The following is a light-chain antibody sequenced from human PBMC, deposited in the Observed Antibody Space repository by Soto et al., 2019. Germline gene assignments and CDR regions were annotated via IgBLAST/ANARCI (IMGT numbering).Light chain of an antibody. CDR1: QSVSSS. J-gene: IGKJ1*01. CDR3: QQYGSSGT. CDR2: GAS. V-gene: IGKV3-20*01. Sequence: IVLTQSPGTLSLSPGERATLSCRASQSVSSSLAWYQQKPGRAPRLLIYGASNRATGIPDRFSGSGSGTDFTLTISRLEPEDFAVYYCQQYGSSGTFGQGTKVDIK.